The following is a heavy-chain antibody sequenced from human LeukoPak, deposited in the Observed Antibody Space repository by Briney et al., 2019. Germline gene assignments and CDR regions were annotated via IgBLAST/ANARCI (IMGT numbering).Heavy chain of an antibody. Sequence: SVKVSCKASGYTFTSYAISWVRQAPGQGLEWMGGIIPIFGTANYAQKFQGRVTITADESTSTAYMELSSLRSEDTAVYYCARFWGRESNEVPRDYWGQGTLVTVSS. CDR2: IIPIFGTA. CDR1: GYTFTSYA. J-gene: IGHJ4*02. CDR3: ARFWGRESNEVPRDY. D-gene: IGHD3-16*01. V-gene: IGHV1-69*13.